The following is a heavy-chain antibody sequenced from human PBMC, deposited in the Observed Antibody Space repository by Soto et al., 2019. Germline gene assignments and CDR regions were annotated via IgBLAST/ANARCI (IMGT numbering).Heavy chain of an antibody. CDR2: IIPLHNTS. CDR3: ASWSNWNPLYYDGLDV. CDR1: GGAFSNYA. V-gene: IGHV1-69*06. D-gene: IGHD1-20*01. J-gene: IGHJ6*02. Sequence: QVQLLQSGAEVKKPGSSVKVSCKVSGGAFSNYALNWVLHGPGQRLEWLGGIIPLHNTSNYSLKFLGRVTVTADISSTTVYMELNSLTSDDTATYYCASWSNWNPLYYDGLDVWGQGTTVTVSS.